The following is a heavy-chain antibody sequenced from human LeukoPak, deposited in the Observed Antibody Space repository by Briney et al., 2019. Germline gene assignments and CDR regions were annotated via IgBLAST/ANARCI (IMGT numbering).Heavy chain of an antibody. CDR1: GYTLTELS. J-gene: IGHJ3*02. V-gene: IGHV1-24*01. CDR2: FDPEDGET. Sequence: ASVKVSCKVSGYTLTELSMHWVRQAPGKGLEWMGGFDPEDGETIYAQKFQGRVTMTEDTSTDTAYMELSSLRSEDTAVYYCATALLMATMPPAAFDIWGQGTMVTVSS. CDR3: ATALLMATMPPAAFDI. D-gene: IGHD5-24*01.